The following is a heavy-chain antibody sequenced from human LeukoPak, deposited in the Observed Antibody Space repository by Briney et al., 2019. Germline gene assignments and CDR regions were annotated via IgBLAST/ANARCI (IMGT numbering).Heavy chain of an antibody. V-gene: IGHV3-48*03. J-gene: IGHJ6*02. D-gene: IGHD5-18*01. CDR2: ISSSGRTR. Sequence: GGSLRLSCAASGFTFSSDEMNWVRQVPGKGPEWVSYISSSGRTRYYADSVKGRFTISRENVKNSLYLQMDSLRAEDTALYYCARGYIVRGMDVWGQGTTVIVSS. CDR3: ARGYIVRGMDV. CDR1: GFTFSSDE.